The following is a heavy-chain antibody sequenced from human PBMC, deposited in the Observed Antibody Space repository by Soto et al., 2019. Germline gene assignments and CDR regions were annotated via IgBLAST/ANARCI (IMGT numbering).Heavy chain of an antibody. CDR3: AREVGAPSGWLDP. CDR1: GFTFTNYA. D-gene: IGHD1-26*01. V-gene: IGHV3-23*01. Sequence: GGSLRLSCAASGFTFTNYAMTWVRQTPGKGLEWVSGISASGGLKYYADSVQGRFTVSRDNSKNILYLQMDNLGDGDTALYYWAREVGAPSGWLDPWGQGTQVTVSS. J-gene: IGHJ5*02. CDR2: ISASGGLK.